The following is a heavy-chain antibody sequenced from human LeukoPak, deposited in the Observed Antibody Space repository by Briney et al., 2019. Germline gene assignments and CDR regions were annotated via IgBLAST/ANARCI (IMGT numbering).Heavy chain of an antibody. CDR2: IYYSGST. CDR1: GCSISSSSYY. D-gene: IGHD3-9*01. Sequence: SETLSLTCTVSGCSISSSSYYWGWIRQPPGTGLEWIGSIYYSGSTYYSPSLKSRVTISVDTSKNQFSLKLSSVTAADTAVYYCASSRYFDWSRFDPWGQGTLLTVSS. J-gene: IGHJ5*02. V-gene: IGHV4-39*01. CDR3: ASSRYFDWSRFDP.